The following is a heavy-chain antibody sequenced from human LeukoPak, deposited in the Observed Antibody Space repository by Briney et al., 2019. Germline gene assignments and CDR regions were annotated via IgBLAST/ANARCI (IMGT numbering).Heavy chain of an antibody. CDR1: GGSISSYY. V-gene: IGHV4-59*01. D-gene: IGHD1-26*01. CDR2: IYYSGSS. J-gene: IGHJ4*02. CDR3: ARRVGQGNFDY. Sequence: SEALSLTCTVSGGSISSYYRNWIRQPPGKGLEWIGYIYYSGSSNYNPSLKSRVTISVDTSKNQFSLKLSSVTAADTAVYYCARRVGQGNFDYWGQGTLVTVSS.